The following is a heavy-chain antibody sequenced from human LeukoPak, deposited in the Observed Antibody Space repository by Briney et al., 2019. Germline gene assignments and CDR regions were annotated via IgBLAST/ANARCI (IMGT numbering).Heavy chain of an antibody. CDR2: IYYSGST. J-gene: IGHJ5*02. Sequence: SETLSLTCTVSGGSISSYYWSWIRQPPGKGLEWIGSIYYSGSTYYNPSLKSRVTISVDTSKNQFSLKLSSVTAADTAVYYCAREALRRCGFDPWGQGTLVTVSS. V-gene: IGHV4-59*12. CDR3: AREALRRCGFDP. CDR1: GGSISSYY. D-gene: IGHD4-17*01.